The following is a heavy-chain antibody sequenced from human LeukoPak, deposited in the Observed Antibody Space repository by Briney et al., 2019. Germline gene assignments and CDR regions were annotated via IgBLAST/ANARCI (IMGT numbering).Heavy chain of an antibody. CDR3: AVERRDGYNSADY. V-gene: IGHV1-46*01. D-gene: IGHD5-24*01. CDR2: INPSGGST. CDR1: GYTFTSYY. J-gene: IGHJ4*02. Sequence: ALVKVSCKASGYTFTSYYMHWVRQAPGQGLEWMGIINPSGGSTSYAQKFQGRATMTRDMSTSTVYMELSSLRSEDTAVYYCAVERRDGYNSADYWGQGTLVTVSS.